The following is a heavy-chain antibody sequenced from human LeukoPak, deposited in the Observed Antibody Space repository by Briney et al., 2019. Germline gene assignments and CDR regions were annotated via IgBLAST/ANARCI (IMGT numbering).Heavy chain of an antibody. CDR2: LSGSGGST. D-gene: IGHD5-18*01. V-gene: IGHV3-23*01. CDR1: GFTFSSYA. J-gene: IGHJ4*02. CDR3: AKDPHTGYSFAY. Sequence: GGSLRLSCVFSGFTFSSYAMSWVRQAPGKGPEWVSSLSGSGGSTYYADSVKGRFTISRDNSKNTLYLQMNSLRVEDTAVYYCAKDPHTGYSFAYWGQETLVTVSS.